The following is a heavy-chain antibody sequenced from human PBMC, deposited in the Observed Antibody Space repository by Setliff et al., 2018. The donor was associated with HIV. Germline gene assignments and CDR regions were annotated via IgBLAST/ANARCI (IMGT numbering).Heavy chain of an antibody. Sequence: PSETLSLTCTVSGGSISSQYWSWIRQTPGKGLESIGYVYNSGSTYYKSSLKSRLTISVDTSKNQFSLKMSSVTAADTAVYYCARARGPEGYFDSWGQGTLVTVS. CDR2: VYNSGST. CDR1: GGSISSQY. V-gene: IGHV4-59*11. D-gene: IGHD3-10*01. J-gene: IGHJ4*02. CDR3: ARARGPEGYFDS.